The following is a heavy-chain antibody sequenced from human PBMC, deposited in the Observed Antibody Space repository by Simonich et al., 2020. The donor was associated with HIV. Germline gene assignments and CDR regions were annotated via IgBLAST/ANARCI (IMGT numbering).Heavy chain of an antibody. J-gene: IGHJ4*02. CDR2: INPNGGGQ. CDR3: ARGPLLGSSWYTTFDY. Sequence: QVQLVQSGAEVKKPGASVKVSCKASGYTCTGYYMYWVRQAPGQGIEGRGRINPNGGGQNYAQKFQGRVTMTRDTSISTAYMELSRLRSDDTAVYYCARGPLLGSSWYTTFDYWGQGTLVTVSS. D-gene: IGHD6-13*01. CDR1: GYTCTGYY. V-gene: IGHV1-2*06.